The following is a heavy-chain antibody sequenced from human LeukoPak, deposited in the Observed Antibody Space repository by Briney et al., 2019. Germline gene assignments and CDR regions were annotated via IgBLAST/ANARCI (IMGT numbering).Heavy chain of an antibody. D-gene: IGHD1-1*01. Sequence: SETLSLTCTVSGGSLSSGDYYWSWIRQPPGKGLEWIGYDSGTTNYNPSLKSRVTISVDTSKNQFSLKLSSVTAADTAVYYCARQGQRRNPWYYFDYWGQGALVTVSS. J-gene: IGHJ4*02. CDR2: DSGTT. CDR1: GGSLSSGDYY. CDR3: ARQGQRRNPWYYFDY. V-gene: IGHV4-61*08.